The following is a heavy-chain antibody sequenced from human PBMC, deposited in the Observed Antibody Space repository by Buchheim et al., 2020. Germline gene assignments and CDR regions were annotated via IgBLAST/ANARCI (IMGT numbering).Heavy chain of an antibody. J-gene: IGHJ6*02. D-gene: IGHD3-10*01. V-gene: IGHV4-59*08. Sequence: HVQLQESGPGLVKPSETLSLTCTVSGGSISSYYWNWIRQPPGKGLEWIGSIYYSGSTSYNPSLKSRVTISVDMSNNHFSLTLSSVTAADTAVYYCARLGPYGPSAIYYYSMDVWGHGTT. CDR2: IYYSGST. CDR3: ARLGPYGPSAIYYYSMDV. CDR1: GGSISSYY.